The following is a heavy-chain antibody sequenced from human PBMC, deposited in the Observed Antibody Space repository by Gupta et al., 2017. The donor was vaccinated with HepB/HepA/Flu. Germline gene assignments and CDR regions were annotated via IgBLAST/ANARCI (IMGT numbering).Heavy chain of an antibody. Sequence: EVQLLDSGGAWVQPGGSLRLSCAASGFTFSVFRMAWGRQAPGKGLEGVSTINKCGENTNYADCGKGRFTISRENSQNTLFLQMNRLRVEGTAVYYCAKDAADVKFPLFDAGGLGTMVTVYS. CDR2: INKCGENT. CDR1: GFTFSVFR. V-gene: IGHV3-23*01. J-gene: IGHJ5*02. D-gene: IGHD2-15*01. CDR3: AKDAADVKFPLFDA.